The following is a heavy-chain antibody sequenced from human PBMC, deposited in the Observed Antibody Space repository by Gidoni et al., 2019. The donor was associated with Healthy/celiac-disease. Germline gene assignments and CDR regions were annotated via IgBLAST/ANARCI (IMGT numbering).Heavy chain of an antibody. V-gene: IGHV4-59*01. D-gene: IGHD3-22*01. CDR3: ARDYGEYYYDSSGYWDWFDP. Sequence: QVQLQESGPGLVKPSETLSLPCTDPGGPISSYYWSWIRQPPGKGLEWIGYIYYRGSTNYNPSLKSRVTISVDTSKNQFSLKLSSVTAADTAVYYCARDYGEYYYDSSGYWDWFDPWGQGTLVTVSS. CDR1: GGPISSYY. CDR2: IYYRGST. J-gene: IGHJ5*02.